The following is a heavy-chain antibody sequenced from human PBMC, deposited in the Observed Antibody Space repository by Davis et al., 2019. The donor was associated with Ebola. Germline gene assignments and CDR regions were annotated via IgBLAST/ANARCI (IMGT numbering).Heavy chain of an antibody. J-gene: IGHJ4*02. CDR1: GFTFSGSA. Sequence: GESLKTSCAASGFTFSGSAMHWVRQASGKGLELVGRIRSKANSYATAYAASVKGRFTISRDDSKNTAYLQMNSLRTEDTAVYYCSIAAAGTNDYWGQGTLVTVSS. V-gene: IGHV3-73*01. CDR3: SIAAAGTNDY. CDR2: IRSKANSYAT. D-gene: IGHD6-13*01.